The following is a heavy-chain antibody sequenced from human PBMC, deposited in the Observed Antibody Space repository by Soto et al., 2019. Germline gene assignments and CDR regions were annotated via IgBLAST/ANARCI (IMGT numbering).Heavy chain of an antibody. J-gene: IGHJ3*02. Sequence: QVQLVQSGAEVKKPGSSVKVSCMTSGGSFSGYVFTWVRQAPGQGLEWMGRIIPVHNITNYPESLQGRVTISADTSSSTTYMELSTLRSDDTAVYFCGRAKSIFGIVTDVYDIWGQGTMVIVSS. CDR3: GRAKSIFGIVTDVYDI. V-gene: IGHV1-69*04. CDR1: GGSFSGYV. D-gene: IGHD3-3*01. CDR2: IIPVHNIT.